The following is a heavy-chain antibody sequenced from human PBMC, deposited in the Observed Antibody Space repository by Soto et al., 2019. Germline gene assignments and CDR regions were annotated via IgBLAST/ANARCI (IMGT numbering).Heavy chain of an antibody. CDR1: GGSISSSSYY. V-gene: IGHV4-39*01. Sequence: SETLSLTCTVSGGSISSSSYYWGWIRQPPGKGLEWIGSIYYSGSTYYNPSLKSRVTISVDTSKNQFSLKLSSVTAADTAVYYCARRVYYYDSSGYTDAFDIWGQGTTVTVSS. J-gene: IGHJ3*02. D-gene: IGHD3-22*01. CDR3: ARRVYYYDSSGYTDAFDI. CDR2: IYYSGST.